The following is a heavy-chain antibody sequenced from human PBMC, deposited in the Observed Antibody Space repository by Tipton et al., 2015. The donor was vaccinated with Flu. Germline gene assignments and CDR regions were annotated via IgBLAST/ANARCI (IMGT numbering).Heavy chain of an antibody. CDR3: AKGIGSGRGYYFEF. CDR2: ISGSGVST. Sequence: SLRLSCAASGFTFSSYWMSWVRQAPGKGLEWVSSISGSGVSTFYRDSVKGRFTISRDNSKNTLYLQMNNLRAEDTAMYYCAKGIGSGRGYYFEFWGQGTLVTVSS. J-gene: IGHJ4*02. V-gene: IGHV3-23*01. D-gene: IGHD6-19*01. CDR1: GFTFSSYW.